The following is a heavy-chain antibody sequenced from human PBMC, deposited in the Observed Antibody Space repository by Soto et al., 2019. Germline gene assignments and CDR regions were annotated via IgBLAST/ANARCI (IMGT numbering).Heavy chain of an antibody. Sequence: QVQLVQSGAEVKKPGASVKVSCKASGYTFTSYAMRWVRQAPGQRLEWMGWINAGNGNTKYSQKFQGRVTITRDTSASTAYMELSSLRSEDTAVYYCARAYSSGWYWFDPWGQGTLVTVSS. V-gene: IGHV1-3*01. CDR3: ARAYSSGWYWFDP. D-gene: IGHD6-19*01. CDR1: GYTFTSYA. CDR2: INAGNGNT. J-gene: IGHJ5*02.